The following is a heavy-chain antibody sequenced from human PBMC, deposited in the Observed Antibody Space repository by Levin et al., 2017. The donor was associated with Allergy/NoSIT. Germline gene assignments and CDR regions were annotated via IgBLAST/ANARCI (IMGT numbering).Heavy chain of an antibody. V-gene: IGHV3-48*03. J-gene: IGHJ6*02. D-gene: IGHD1-26*01. Sequence: PGGSLRLSCAASGFTFSSYEMNWVRQAPGKGLEWVSYISSSGSTIYYADSVKGRFTISRDNAKNSLYLQMNSLRAEDTAVYYCARDRELRSVSPSKVYYYYDGMDVWGQGTTVTVSS. CDR3: ARDRELRSVSPSKVYYYYDGMDV. CDR2: ISSSGSTI. CDR1: GFTFSSYE.